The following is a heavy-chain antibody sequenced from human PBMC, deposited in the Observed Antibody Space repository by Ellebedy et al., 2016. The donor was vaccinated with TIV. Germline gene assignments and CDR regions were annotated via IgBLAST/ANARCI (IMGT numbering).Heavy chain of an antibody. CDR1: GGSISSHY. Sequence: GSLRLSCTVSGGSISSHYWSWIRQPPGEGLEWIGYICSSGSTNYKPSLKSRVTMSVDTSKNQFSLRLTSVTAADTAVYYCARASGYSSSYLYYWGQGTLVTVSS. CDR3: ARASGYSSSYLYY. CDR2: ICSSGST. V-gene: IGHV4-59*11. D-gene: IGHD6-13*01. J-gene: IGHJ4*02.